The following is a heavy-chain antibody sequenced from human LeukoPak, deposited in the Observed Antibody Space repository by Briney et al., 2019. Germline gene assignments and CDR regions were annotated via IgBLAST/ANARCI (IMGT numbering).Heavy chain of an antibody. CDR1: GYTLTELS. V-gene: IGHV1-24*01. Sequence: ASVKVSCKVSGYTLTELSMHWVRQAPGNGLEWMGGFDPEDGETIYAQKFQGRVTMTEDTSTDTAYMELSSLRSEDTAVYYCATDLSGYSYGYAFDYWGQGTLVTVSS. CDR2: FDPEDGET. CDR3: ATDLSGYSYGYAFDY. J-gene: IGHJ4*02. D-gene: IGHD5-18*01.